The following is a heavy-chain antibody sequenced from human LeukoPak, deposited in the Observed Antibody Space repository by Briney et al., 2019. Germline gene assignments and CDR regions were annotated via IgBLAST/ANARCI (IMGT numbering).Heavy chain of an antibody. CDR2: IYPGDFDT. CDR1: GYSFSTYW. CDR3: ARPRYSSSFGAFDI. V-gene: IGHV5-51*01. Sequence: GESLKISCKGSGYSFSTYWIAWVRQMPGKGLEWMGIIYPGDFDTRYSPSFQGQVTISADRSIGTAYLQWSSLKASDTAMYYCARPRYSSSFGAFDIWGQGTMVTVSS. D-gene: IGHD6-13*01. J-gene: IGHJ3*02.